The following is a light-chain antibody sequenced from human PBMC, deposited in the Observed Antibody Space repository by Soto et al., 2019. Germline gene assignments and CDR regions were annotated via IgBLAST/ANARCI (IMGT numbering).Light chain of an antibody. V-gene: IGLV2-8*01. CDR1: SSDVGGYNY. Sequence: QSALTQPPSASGSPGQSVTISCTGTSSDVGGYNYVSWYQHHPGKAPKLMIYEVSKRPSGVPDRFSGSKSGNTASLTVSGLHAEDEADYFCSSYAGSNIVFGGGTKLTVL. CDR3: SSYAGSNIV. J-gene: IGLJ2*01. CDR2: EVS.